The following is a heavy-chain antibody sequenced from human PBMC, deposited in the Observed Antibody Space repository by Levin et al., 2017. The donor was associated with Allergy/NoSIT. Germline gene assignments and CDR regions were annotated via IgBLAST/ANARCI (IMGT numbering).Heavy chain of an antibody. Sequence: SLKISCAASGFTFDDYAMHWVRQAPGKGLEWVSGISWNSGSIGYADSVKGRFTISRDNAKNSLHLQMNSLRTEDTALYYCARDNIGLPDAFDIWGQGTMVIVSS. CDR1: GFTFDDYA. CDR3: ARDNIGLPDAFDI. CDR2: ISWNSGSI. D-gene: IGHD3-10*01. J-gene: IGHJ3*02. V-gene: IGHV3-9*01.